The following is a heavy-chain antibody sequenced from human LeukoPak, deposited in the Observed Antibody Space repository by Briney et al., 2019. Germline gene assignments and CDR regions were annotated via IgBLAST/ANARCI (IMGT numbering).Heavy chain of an antibody. V-gene: IGHV4-34*01. CDR3: ARGVVVMQYFQH. D-gene: IGHD2-15*01. J-gene: IGHJ1*01. Sequence: SETLSLTCAVYGGSFSGYYWSWIRQPPGKGLEWIGEINHSGSTNYNPSLKCRVTISVDTSKNQFSLKLSSVTAADTAVYYCARGVVVMQYFQHWGQGTLVTVSS. CDR1: GGSFSGYY. CDR2: INHSGST.